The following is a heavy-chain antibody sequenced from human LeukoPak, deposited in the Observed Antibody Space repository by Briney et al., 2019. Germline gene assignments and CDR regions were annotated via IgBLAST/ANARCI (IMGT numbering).Heavy chain of an antibody. CDR1: GISLSNYA. V-gene: IGHV3-74*01. CDR3: ARAMVTRRRYLDY. J-gene: IGHJ4*02. D-gene: IGHD2-21*02. Sequence: GGSLRLSCVVSGISLSNYAMTWVRQAPGKGLEWVSRINSDGSSTNYADSVKGRFTISSDNAKNTLYLQMNSLRAEDTAVYYCARAMVTRRRYLDYWGQGTLVTVSS. CDR2: INSDGSST.